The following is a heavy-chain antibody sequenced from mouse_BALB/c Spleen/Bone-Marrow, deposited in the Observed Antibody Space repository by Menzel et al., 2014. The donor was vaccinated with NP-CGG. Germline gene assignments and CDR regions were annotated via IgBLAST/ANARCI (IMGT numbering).Heavy chain of an antibody. Sequence: VQLQQSGAELVRPGTSVKVSCKASGYAFTNYLIEWVKQRPGQGLEWIGVINPGSGSSNYNENFKGKATLTADRSSSTAYMLLSSLTSDDSAVYFGARSRGYDVGPFAFWGQGTLVTVSA. CDR2: INPGSGSS. D-gene: IGHD2-2*01. CDR1: GYAFTNYL. V-gene: IGHV1-54*01. J-gene: IGHJ3*01. CDR3: ARSRGYDVGPFAF.